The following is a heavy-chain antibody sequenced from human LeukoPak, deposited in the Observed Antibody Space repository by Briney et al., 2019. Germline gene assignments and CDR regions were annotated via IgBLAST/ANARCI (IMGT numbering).Heavy chain of an antibody. CDR1: GFTFSRYW. CDR2: IKQDGSEK. CDR3: ARGEWYFDL. V-gene: IGHV3-7*01. Sequence: GGSLRLSCAASGFTFSRYWMGWVRQAPGKGLEWVANIKQDGSEKYYADSVKGRFTISRDNAKNSLYLQMNSLRAEDTAVYYCARGEWYFDLWGRGTLVTVSS. J-gene: IGHJ2*01.